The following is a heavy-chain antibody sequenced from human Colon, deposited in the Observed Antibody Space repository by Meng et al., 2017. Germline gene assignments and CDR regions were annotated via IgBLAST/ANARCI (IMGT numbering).Heavy chain of an antibody. D-gene: IGHD4/OR15-4a*01. Sequence: SETLSLTCTVSGGSITNYYWSWLRQPPGKALEWIGYIFYTGSTHYNPSLASRVTISIDTSENQFSLRLSSVTAAATAVYYCARAATYGDFDSWGQGTLVTVSS. CDR3: ARAATYGDFDS. CDR1: GGSITNYY. CDR2: IFYTGST. J-gene: IGHJ4*02. V-gene: IGHV4-59*01.